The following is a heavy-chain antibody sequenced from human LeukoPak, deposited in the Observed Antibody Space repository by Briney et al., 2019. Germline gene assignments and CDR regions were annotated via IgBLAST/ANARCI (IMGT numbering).Heavy chain of an antibody. Sequence: GGSLRLSCAASGFTFSSYGMHWVRQAPGKGLEWVAVISYDGSNKYYADSVKGRFTISRDNSENTLYLQMNSLRAEDTAVYYCAKDRGYSYGIGYYFDYWGQGTLVTVSS. J-gene: IGHJ4*02. V-gene: IGHV3-30*18. CDR1: GFTFSSYG. CDR2: ISYDGSNK. D-gene: IGHD5-18*01. CDR3: AKDRGYSYGIGYYFDY.